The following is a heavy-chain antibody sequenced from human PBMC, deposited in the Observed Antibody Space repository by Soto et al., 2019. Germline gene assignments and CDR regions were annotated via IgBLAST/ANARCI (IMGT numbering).Heavy chain of an antibody. D-gene: IGHD3-22*01. Sequence: QGQLVESGGGVVQPGRSLRLSCAASGFSLNDYGMHWVRQPPGKGLEWVADISYDGRNKYYTDSVRGRFTISRDISKGTLYLQMNSLRPEDTAVYYCAKSNRGAYDTPDFWGQGTPVTVSP. CDR3: AKSNRGAYDTPDF. CDR1: GFSLNDYG. J-gene: IGHJ4*02. V-gene: IGHV3-30*18. CDR2: ISYDGRNK.